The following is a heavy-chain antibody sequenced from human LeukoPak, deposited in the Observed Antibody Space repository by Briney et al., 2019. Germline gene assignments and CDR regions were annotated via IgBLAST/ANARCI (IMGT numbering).Heavy chain of an antibody. V-gene: IGHV3-23*01. J-gene: IGHJ4*02. CDR1: GFSFSFYA. CDR2: ISGSGGST. CDR3: ARFALKTPPTD. Sequence: GGSLRLSCAASGFSFSFYAMSWVRQAPGKGLEWVSAISGSGGSTYYADSVKGRFTISRDNAKNSLFLQMNSLRAEDTAVYYCARFALKTPPTDWGQGTLVTVSS.